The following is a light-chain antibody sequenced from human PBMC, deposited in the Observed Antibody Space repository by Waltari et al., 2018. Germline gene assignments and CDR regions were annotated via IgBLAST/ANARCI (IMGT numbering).Light chain of an antibody. V-gene: IGLV1-44*01. Sequence: QSVLTQPPSASGTPGQRVTISCAGTTSHIGSNTVSWYQQLQGTAPKLLIYGNNHRASGVPGLFSGSKAGTSASRVISGLRSEDEADYYWATWDDKVDGPVFGGGTKLAAL. J-gene: IGLJ2*01. CDR3: ATWDDKVDGPV. CDR1: TSHIGSNT. CDR2: GNN.